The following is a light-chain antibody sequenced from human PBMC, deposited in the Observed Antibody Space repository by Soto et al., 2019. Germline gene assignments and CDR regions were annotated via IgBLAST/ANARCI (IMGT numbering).Light chain of an antibody. Sequence: DIQMTQSPSSVSASVGDRVTITCRASQGISSWLVWYQQKPGKAPKLLIYAASSLQSGVPSRFSGSGSGTDFTLTISSPQPEDFATYYCQQANSFPLPFGQGTRLEIK. CDR1: QGISSW. V-gene: IGKV1D-12*01. CDR2: AAS. CDR3: QQANSFPLP. J-gene: IGKJ5*01.